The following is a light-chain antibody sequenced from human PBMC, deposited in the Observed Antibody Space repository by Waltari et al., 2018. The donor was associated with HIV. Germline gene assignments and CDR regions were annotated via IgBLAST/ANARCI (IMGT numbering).Light chain of an antibody. CDR1: SSDVGGHNY. CDR2: EVS. V-gene: IGLV2-14*01. CDR3: NSYRSSTTPCV. J-gene: IGLJ1*01. Sequence: QSALTQPASVSGSPGQSITISCTGTSSDVGGHNYVSWYQQHPGKAPNLLIYEVSNRPSGVSNRCSGSKSGNTASMTISGLQAEDEADYYCNSYRSSTTPCVFGTGTKVTVL.